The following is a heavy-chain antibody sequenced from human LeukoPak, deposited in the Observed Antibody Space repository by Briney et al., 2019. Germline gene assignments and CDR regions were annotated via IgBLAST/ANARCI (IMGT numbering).Heavy chain of an antibody. D-gene: IGHD6-13*01. J-gene: IGHJ4*02. CDR1: GFTFSNAW. Sequence: PGGSLRLSCAASGFTFSNAWMSWVRQAPGKGLEWVGRIKSKTDGGTTDYAAPVKGRFTISRDDSKNTLYLQMNSLKTEDTAVYYCTTHSGAAAGLFAYGGQGTLVTVSS. CDR3: TTHSGAAAGLFAY. V-gene: IGHV3-15*01. CDR2: IKSKTDGGTT.